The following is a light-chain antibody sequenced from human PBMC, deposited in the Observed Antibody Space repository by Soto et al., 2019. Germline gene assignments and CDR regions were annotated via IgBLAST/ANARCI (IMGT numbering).Light chain of an antibody. CDR3: SSYTSSSTLAVV. V-gene: IGLV2-14*01. J-gene: IGLJ2*01. Sequence: QSALTQPASVSGSPGQSITISCTGTSSDVGGYNYVSWYQQHPGKAPKLMIYDVSNRPSGVSNRFSGSKSGNTASLTISGLQAEDEADYYCSSYTSSSTLAVVFSGGTKLT. CDR2: DVS. CDR1: SSDVGGYNY.